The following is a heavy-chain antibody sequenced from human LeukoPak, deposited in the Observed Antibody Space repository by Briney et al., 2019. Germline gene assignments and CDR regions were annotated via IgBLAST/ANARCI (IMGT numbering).Heavy chain of an antibody. D-gene: IGHD3-22*01. J-gene: IGHJ4*02. V-gene: IGHV4-39*01. Sequence: SETLSLTCTVSGGSISSSSYYWGWIRQPPGKGLEWIGSIYYSGSTYYNPSLKSRVTISVDTSKNQFSLKLSSVTAADTAVYYCARHLAPSSGYLTLDYWGQGSLVTVSS. CDR1: GGSISSSSYY. CDR3: ARHLAPSSGYLTLDY. CDR2: IYYSGST.